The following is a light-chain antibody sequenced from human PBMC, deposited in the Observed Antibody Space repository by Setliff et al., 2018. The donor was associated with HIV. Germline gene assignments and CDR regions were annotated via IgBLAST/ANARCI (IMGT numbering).Light chain of an antibody. CDR1: SSNIGSNY. J-gene: IGLJ3*02. Sequence: QEVTISCSGSSSNIGSNYVSWYQQLPGTAPKLLIYDNNKRPSGIPDRLSGSGSGTSATLGITGLQSGDEADYYCATWDSSLSAWVFGGGTKGTVL. V-gene: IGLV1-51*01. CDR2: DNN. CDR3: ATWDSSLSAWV.